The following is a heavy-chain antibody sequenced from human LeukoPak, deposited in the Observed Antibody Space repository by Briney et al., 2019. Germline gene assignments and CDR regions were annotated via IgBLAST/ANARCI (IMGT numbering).Heavy chain of an antibody. V-gene: IGHV4-34*01. CDR2: INHSGST. Sequence: SETLSLTCAVYGGSFSGYYWSWIRQPPGKGLEWIGEINHSGSTNYNPSLKSRVTISVDTSKNQFSLKLSSVTAADTAVYYCARATRPDFWSGYCMGVWGQGTTVTVSS. J-gene: IGHJ6*02. CDR1: GGSFSGYY. D-gene: IGHD3-3*01. CDR3: ARATRPDFWSGYCMGV.